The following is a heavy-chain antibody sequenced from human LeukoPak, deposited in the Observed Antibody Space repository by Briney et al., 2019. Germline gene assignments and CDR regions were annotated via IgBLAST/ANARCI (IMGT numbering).Heavy chain of an antibody. D-gene: IGHD5-18*01. Sequence: GGSLRLSCAASGFTFSSYNMNWVRQAPGKGREWVSSITSDSRYMYYADSVKGRFTISRENAKNSLYLQMNSLRAEDTGLYYCARGKDTSPHYYSYYMDVWGKGATVTVS. CDR1: GFTFSSYN. CDR2: ITSDSRYM. J-gene: IGHJ6*03. CDR3: ARGKDTSPHYYSYYMDV. V-gene: IGHV3-21*04.